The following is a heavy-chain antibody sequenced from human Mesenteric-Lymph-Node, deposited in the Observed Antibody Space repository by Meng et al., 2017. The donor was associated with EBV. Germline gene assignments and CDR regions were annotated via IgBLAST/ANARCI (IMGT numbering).Heavy chain of an antibody. V-gene: IGHV4-39*07. CDR1: GGSLSSNDYY. CDR3: ARSISSGYSSWFDP. Sequence: LRPPGSGPGLGKPSETLSLTCTVSGGSLSSNDYYWGWIRQPPGKGLDWIGYFYYTGSTYYNPSLKSRVTISVDTSKNQFSLKLSSVTAADTAVYFCARSISSGYSSWFDPWGQGTLVTVSS. CDR2: FYYTGST. D-gene: IGHD3-22*01. J-gene: IGHJ5*02.